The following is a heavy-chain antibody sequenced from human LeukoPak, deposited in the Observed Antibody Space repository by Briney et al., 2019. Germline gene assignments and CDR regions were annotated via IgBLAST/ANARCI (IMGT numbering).Heavy chain of an antibody. CDR3: AKQRISGKTIAVAGTSFDY. J-gene: IGHJ4*02. D-gene: IGHD6-19*01. V-gene: IGHV3-23*01. Sequence: PGGSLRLYCAASGFTFSSYAMSWVRQAPGKGLEWVSAISGSGGSTYYADSVKGRFTISRDNCKNTLYLQMNSLRGEDSAVYYCAKQRISGKTIAVAGTSFDYWGQGTLVTVSS. CDR2: ISGSGGST. CDR1: GFTFSSYA.